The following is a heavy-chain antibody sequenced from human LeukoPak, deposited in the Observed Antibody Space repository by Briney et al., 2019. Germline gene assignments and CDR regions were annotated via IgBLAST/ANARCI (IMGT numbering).Heavy chain of an antibody. V-gene: IGHV1-2*02. J-gene: IGHJ3*02. D-gene: IGHD6-19*01. CDR3: ARSGSGWSRERAFDI. CDR2: INPNSGGT. CDR1: GYTFTGYY. Sequence: GASVKVSCKASGYTFTGYYMHWVRQAPGQGLEWMGWINPNSGGTNYAQKFQGRVTMTRDTSISTAYMELSRLRSDDTAVYYCARSGSGWSRERAFDIWGQGTMVTVSS.